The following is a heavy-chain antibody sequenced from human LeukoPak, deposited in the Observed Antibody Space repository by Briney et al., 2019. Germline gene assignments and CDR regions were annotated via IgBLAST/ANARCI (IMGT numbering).Heavy chain of an antibody. J-gene: IGHJ5*02. CDR1: GFTFSSCS. Sequence: QPGGSLRLSCAASGFTFSSCSMNWVRQAPGKGLEWVSYISSSSSTIYYADSVKGRFTISRDNAKNSLYLQMNSLRAEDTAVYYCARDRPHYYILTGYSNWFDPWGQGTLVTVSS. CDR2: ISSSSSTI. CDR3: ARDRPHYYILTGYSNWFDP. D-gene: IGHD3-9*01. V-gene: IGHV3-48*01.